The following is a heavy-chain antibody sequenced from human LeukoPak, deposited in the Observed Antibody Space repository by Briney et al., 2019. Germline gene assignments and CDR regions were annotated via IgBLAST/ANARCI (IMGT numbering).Heavy chain of an antibody. V-gene: IGHV3-23*01. CDR1: GFTFSSYA. J-gene: IGHJ4*02. CDR2: ISGSGGST. D-gene: IGHD6-13*01. CDR3: AKKIAAAGSTFDY. Sequence: GGSLRLSCAASGFTFSSYAMSWVRQAPGKGLEWVSAISGSGGSTYYADSVKGRLTISRDNSKNTLYLQMNSLRVEDTAVYYCAKKIAAAGSTFDYWGQGTLVTVSS.